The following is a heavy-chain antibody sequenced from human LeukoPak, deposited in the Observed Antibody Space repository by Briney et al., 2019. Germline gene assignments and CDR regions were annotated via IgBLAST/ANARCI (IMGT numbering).Heavy chain of an antibody. V-gene: IGHV4-31*03. D-gene: IGHD2-15*01. CDR1: GGSISSGGYY. Sequence: SETLSLTCTVSGGSISSGGYYWSWIRQHPGKGLEWIGYIYYSGSTYYNPSLKSRVTISVDTSKNQFSVKLSSVTAADTAVYYCARNRIHDAFDIWGQGTMVTVSS. J-gene: IGHJ3*02. CDR2: IYYSGST. CDR3: ARNRIHDAFDI.